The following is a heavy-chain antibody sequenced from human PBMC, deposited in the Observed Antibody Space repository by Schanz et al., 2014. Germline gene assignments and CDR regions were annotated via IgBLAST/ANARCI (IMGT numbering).Heavy chain of an antibody. Sequence: EVQVVESGGGLVQPGGSLRLSCAASGFTFSDHHMDWVRQAPGKGLEWLGRTRNKANSYTTGYAASVKGRFTISRDESKNSLYLQMNSLKTEDTAVYYCARGRRGDCRRTSCTYYFDYWGQGTLVTVSS. CDR2: TRNKANSYTT. D-gene: IGHD2-2*01. CDR1: GFTFSDHH. CDR3: ARGRRGDCRRTSCTYYFDY. J-gene: IGHJ4*02. V-gene: IGHV3-72*01.